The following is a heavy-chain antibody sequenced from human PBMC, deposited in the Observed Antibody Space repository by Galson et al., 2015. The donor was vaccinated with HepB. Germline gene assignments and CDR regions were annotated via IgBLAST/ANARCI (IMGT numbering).Heavy chain of an antibody. CDR1: GFTFSSYW. Sequence: SLRLSCAASGFTFSSYWMSWVRQAPGKGLEWVRNINQDGSVTHYIDPVKGRFTISRDNAKNSLFLQMNNLRAEDTALYYCARDPIRQGYTYGNFDYWGQGTLVTVSS. CDR3: ARDPIRQGYTYGNFDY. CDR2: INQDGSVT. D-gene: IGHD5-18*01. V-gene: IGHV3-7*03. J-gene: IGHJ4*02.